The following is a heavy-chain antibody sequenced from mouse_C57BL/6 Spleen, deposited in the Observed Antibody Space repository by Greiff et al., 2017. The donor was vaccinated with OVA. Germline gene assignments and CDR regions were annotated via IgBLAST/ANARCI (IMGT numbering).Heavy chain of an antibody. Sequence: VQLHQSGAELVRPGTSVKMSCKASGYTFTNYWIGWAKQRPGHGLEWIGDIYPGGGYTNYNEKFKGKATLTADKSSSTAYMQFSSLTSQDSSIYSCARRGYDYEGSWCAYWGQGTLVTVSA. V-gene: IGHV1-63*01. J-gene: IGHJ3*01. CDR2: IYPGGGYT. D-gene: IGHD2-4*01. CDR1: GYTFTNYW. CDR3: ARRGYDYEGSWCAY.